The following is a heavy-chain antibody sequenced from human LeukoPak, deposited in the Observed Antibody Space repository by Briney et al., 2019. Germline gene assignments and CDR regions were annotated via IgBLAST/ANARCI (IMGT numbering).Heavy chain of an antibody. CDR1: GFTFSTYG. V-gene: IGHV3-30*03. J-gene: IGHJ4*02. Sequence: GGSLRLSCAASGFTFSTYGMHWVRQAPGKGLEWVAVISYDGINEYYADSVKGRFTISRDNSKNTMYLQMNSLRAEDTAVFYCVRDDRGYSGYHFDCWGQGTLVTVSS. CDR3: VRDDRGYSGYHFDC. CDR2: ISYDGINE. D-gene: IGHD5-12*01.